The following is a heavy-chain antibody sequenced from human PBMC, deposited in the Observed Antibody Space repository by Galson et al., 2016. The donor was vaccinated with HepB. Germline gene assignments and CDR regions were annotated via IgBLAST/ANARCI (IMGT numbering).Heavy chain of an antibody. J-gene: IGHJ6*02. Sequence: SLRLSCAASGFTFSNCAMHWVRQAPGKGLEWVAVIWYDGSNDYYAESVKGRLTISRDNSKNTLYLQMNGLRVDGTAVYYCARDLIGGTCNVFGTGCYYYSYGMDVWGQGTTVTVSS. CDR2: IWYDGSND. D-gene: IGHD2-15*01. V-gene: IGHV3-33*01. CDR1: GFTFSNCA. CDR3: ARDLIGGTCNVFGTGCYYYSYGMDV.